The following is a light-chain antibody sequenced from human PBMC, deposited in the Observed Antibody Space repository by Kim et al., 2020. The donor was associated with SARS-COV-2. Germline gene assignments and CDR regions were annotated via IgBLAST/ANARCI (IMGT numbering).Light chain of an antibody. V-gene: IGKV3-11*01. CDR3: QQRSNWLT. Sequence: SVSPVERADISCRASQSVSSYLAWYQQKPGQAPRLRIYDASNRATGIPARFSGSGSGTDFTLTISSLEPEDFAVYYCQQRSNWLTFGGGTKVDIK. CDR2: DAS. CDR1: QSVSSY. J-gene: IGKJ4*01.